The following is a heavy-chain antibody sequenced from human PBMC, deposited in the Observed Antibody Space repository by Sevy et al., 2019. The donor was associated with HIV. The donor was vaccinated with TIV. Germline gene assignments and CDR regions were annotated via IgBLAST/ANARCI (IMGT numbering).Heavy chain of an antibody. D-gene: IGHD3-3*01. CDR3: ARDKTILEGRYGMDV. CDR2: ITSGSSYI. CDR1: GFTFSDYA. V-gene: IGHV3-21*01. J-gene: IGHJ6*02. Sequence: GGSLRLSCVASGFTFSDYAMNWVRQAPGKGLEWVSSITSGSSYIFYADSLKGRFTVSRDNAKNSLYLQMNSLRAEDTAVYYCARDKTILEGRYGMDVWGQVTTVTVSS.